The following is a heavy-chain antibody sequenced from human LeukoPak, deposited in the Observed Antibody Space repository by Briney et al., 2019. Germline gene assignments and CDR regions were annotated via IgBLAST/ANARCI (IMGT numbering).Heavy chain of an antibody. Sequence: GGSLRLSCAASGFTFSSYAMHWVRQAPGKGLEWVAVISYDGSNKYYADSVKGGFTISRDNSKNTLYLQMNSLRAEDTAVYYCARDPSWLTYYFDYWGQGTLVTVSS. CDR2: ISYDGSNK. V-gene: IGHV3-30-3*01. J-gene: IGHJ4*02. CDR3: ARDPSWLTYYFDY. D-gene: IGHD6-19*01. CDR1: GFTFSSYA.